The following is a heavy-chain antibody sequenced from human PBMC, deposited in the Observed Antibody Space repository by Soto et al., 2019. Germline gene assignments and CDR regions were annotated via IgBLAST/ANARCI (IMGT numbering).Heavy chain of an antibody. Sequence: QVQLQESGPGLVKPSGTLSLTCAVSGGSISMNWWSWVRQPPGKGLEWIGEIYHSGSTNYNPSLKRRVTISVDKSKNQFSLKLSSVTAADTDVYYCARVVQGIDYWGQGTLVTVSS. J-gene: IGHJ4*02. V-gene: IGHV4-4*02. D-gene: IGHD3-10*01. CDR3: ARVVQGIDY. CDR2: IYHSGST. CDR1: GGSISMNW.